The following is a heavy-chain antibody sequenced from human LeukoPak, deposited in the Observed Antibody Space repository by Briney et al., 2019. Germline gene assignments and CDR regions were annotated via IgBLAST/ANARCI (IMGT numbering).Heavy chain of an antibody. D-gene: IGHD3-10*02. CDR2: ISYDGSNK. Sequence: PGGSLRLSCAASGFTFSGYAMHWVRQAPGKGLEWVAVISYDGSNKYYADSVKGRFTISRDNSKNTLYLQMNSLRAEDTAVYYCAKFFTGEYVRAFDVWGQGTMVTVSS. J-gene: IGHJ3*01. CDR1: GFTFSGYA. CDR3: AKFFTGEYVRAFDV. V-gene: IGHV3-30*18.